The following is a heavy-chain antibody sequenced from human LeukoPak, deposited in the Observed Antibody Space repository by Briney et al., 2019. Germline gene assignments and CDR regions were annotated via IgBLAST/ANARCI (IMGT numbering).Heavy chain of an antibody. D-gene: IGHD6-19*01. CDR3: ARSTLPGRSGRTEFFQR. V-gene: IGHV3-11*01. CDR1: GFTFGNYY. Sequence: PGGSLRLSCAASGFTFGNYYMTWIRQAPGKGLQWISFISDSGNTIYYADSVEGRFTISRDNAKNSLYLQMHSLRAEDTAMYYCARSTLPGRSGRTEFFQRWGQGTLVTVSS. J-gene: IGHJ1*01. CDR2: ISDSGNTI.